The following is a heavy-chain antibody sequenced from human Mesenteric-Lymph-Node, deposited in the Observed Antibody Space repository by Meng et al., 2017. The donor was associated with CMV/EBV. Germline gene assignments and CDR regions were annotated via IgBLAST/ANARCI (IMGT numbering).Heavy chain of an antibody. J-gene: IGHJ4*02. CDR1: GGSISSSSYY. D-gene: IGHD2-2*01. CDR2: IYYSGST. CDR3: ARGRWDIVVLPAGYYFDY. V-gene: IGHV4-39*01. Sequence: SETLSLTCTVSGGSISSSSYYWGWIRQPPGKGLEWIGSIYYSGSTYYNPSLKSRVTISVDTSKTQFSLKMTSVTAEDTAVYYCARGRWDIVVLPAGYYFDYWGQGTLVTVSS.